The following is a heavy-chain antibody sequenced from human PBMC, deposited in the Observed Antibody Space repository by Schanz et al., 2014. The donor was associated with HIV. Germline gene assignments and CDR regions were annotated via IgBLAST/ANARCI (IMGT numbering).Heavy chain of an antibody. D-gene: IGHD4-17*01. CDR2: ISFDGGEK. V-gene: IGHV3-30*18. CDR1: GFTFSSYG. Sequence: VRLLESGGGLVQPGGSLRLSCAASGFTFSSYGMHWVRQAPGKGLEWVAVISFDGGEKHYADSAKGRFTISRDNSKNTLYLQMNSLRAEDTAVYYCAKGARAHKVTTGVDVWGPGTTVTVSS. J-gene: IGHJ6*02. CDR3: AKGARAHKVTTGVDV.